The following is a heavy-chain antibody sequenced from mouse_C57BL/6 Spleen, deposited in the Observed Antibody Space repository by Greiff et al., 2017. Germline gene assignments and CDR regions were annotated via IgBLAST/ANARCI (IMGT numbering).Heavy chain of an antibody. Sequence: VQLQQSGAELVRPGASVKLSCTASGFNIKDDYMHWVKQRPEQGLEWIGWIDPENGDTEYASKFQGKATITADTSSNTAYLQLSSLTSEDTAVDYCTKDDHYYYAMDYWGQGTSVTVSS. CDR3: TKDDHYYYAMDY. D-gene: IGHD1-2*01. J-gene: IGHJ4*01. V-gene: IGHV14-4*01. CDR1: GFNIKDDY. CDR2: IDPENGDT.